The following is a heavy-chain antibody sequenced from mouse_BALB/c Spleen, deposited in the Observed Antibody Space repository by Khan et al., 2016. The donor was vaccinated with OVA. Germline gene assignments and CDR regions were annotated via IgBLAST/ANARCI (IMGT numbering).Heavy chain of an antibody. CDR3: LRSLFYYGSAYEGFAY. D-gene: IGHD1-1*01. J-gene: IGHJ3*01. CDR1: GYTFTSYV. Sequence: IQLVQSGPELVKPGASVKMSCKASGYTFTSYVMHWVKQKPRQGLEWIGYISPNSDGSKYNEKFRGKATLTSDKSSSTAYMELSSLTYEDSAVYYCLRSLFYYGSAYEGFAYWGQGTLVTVSA. CDR2: ISPNSDGS. V-gene: IGHV1S136*01.